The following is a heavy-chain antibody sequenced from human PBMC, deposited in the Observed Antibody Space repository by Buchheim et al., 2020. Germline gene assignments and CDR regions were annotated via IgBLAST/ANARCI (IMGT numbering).Heavy chain of an antibody. J-gene: IGHJ4*02. CDR3: ARGRIRSSSWEGGVHYFDY. CDR1: GGSISSSNW. V-gene: IGHV4-4*02. CDR2: IYYSGST. Sequence: QVQLQESGPGLVKPSGTLSLTCAVSGGSISSSNWWSWVRQPPGKGLEWIGYIYYSGSTYYNPSLKSRVTISVDTSKNQFSLKLSSVTAADTAVYYCARGRIRSSSWEGGVHYFDYWGQGTL. D-gene: IGHD6-6*01.